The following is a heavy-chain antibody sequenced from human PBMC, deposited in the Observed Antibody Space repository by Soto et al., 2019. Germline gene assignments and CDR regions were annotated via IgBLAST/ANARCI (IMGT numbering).Heavy chain of an antibody. D-gene: IGHD6-13*01. J-gene: IGHJ4*02. CDR1: GFAFDNFG. V-gene: IGHV3-48*02. Sequence: EVQLVESGGGLVQPGGSLRLSCGASGFAFDNFGMIWVRQPPGKGLEWVAYISSTSNTIFYADSVKGRFTISRYNAMNSLYLHMSGLRDEDTAIYYCATFSSSWYPNDYWGQGIQVTVSS. CDR3: ATFSSSWYPNDY. CDR2: ISSTSNTI.